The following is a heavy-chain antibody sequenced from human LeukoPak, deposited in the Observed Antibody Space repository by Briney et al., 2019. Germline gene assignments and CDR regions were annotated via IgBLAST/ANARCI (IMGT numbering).Heavy chain of an antibody. V-gene: IGHV3-30*04. J-gene: IGHJ4*02. CDR2: ISYDGSNE. D-gene: IGHD2-2*01. CDR3: ARVMGRYCSSTSCYVDY. Sequence: PGGSLRLSCAASGFTFSNFAMHWVRQAPGKGLEWVAVISYDGSNEYYADSVKGRFTISRDNSKNTLYLQMNSLRAEDTAVYYCARVMGRYCSSTSCYVDYWGQGTLVTVSS. CDR1: GFTFSNFA.